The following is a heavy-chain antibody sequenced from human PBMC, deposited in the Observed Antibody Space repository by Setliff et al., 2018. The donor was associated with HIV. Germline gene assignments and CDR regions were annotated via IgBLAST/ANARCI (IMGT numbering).Heavy chain of an antibody. D-gene: IGHD6-19*01. Sequence: ASVKVSCKASGYTFTSYGMSWVRQAPGQGLEWMGWISAYNGNTHYAQKLQGRVTMTTDTSTSTAYMELRSLRSDDTAVYYCARLGSGWSDSYYYAMDVWGQGTTVTVSS. CDR2: ISAYNGNT. CDR3: ARLGSGWSDSYYYAMDV. J-gene: IGHJ6*02. CDR1: GYTFTSYG. V-gene: IGHV1-18*01.